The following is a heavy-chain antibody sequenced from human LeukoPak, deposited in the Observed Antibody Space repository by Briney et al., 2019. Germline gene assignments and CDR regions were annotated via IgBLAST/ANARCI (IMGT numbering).Heavy chain of an antibody. V-gene: IGHV3-11*04. Sequence: GGSLRLSCAASGFTFSDYYMSWIRQAPGKGLERVSYISSSGSTIYYADSVKGRFTISRDNAKNSLYLQMNSLRAEDTTVYYCARDILYCSSTSCSIDDYWGQGTLVTVSS. CDR2: ISSSGSTI. D-gene: IGHD2-2*01. CDR3: ARDILYCSSTSCSIDDY. CDR1: GFTFSDYY. J-gene: IGHJ4*02.